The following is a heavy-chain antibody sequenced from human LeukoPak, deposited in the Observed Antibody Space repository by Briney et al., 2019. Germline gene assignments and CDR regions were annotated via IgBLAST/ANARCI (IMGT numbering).Heavy chain of an antibody. CDR2: ISGDGGST. CDR1: GFTFDDYA. Sequence: RPGGSLRLSCGASGFTFDDYAMHWVRHAPGKGLEWVSLISGDGGSTYYADSVKGRFTISRDNSKNSLYLQMNSLRAEDTALYYCAKGESRDGSYYYFDYWGQGTLVTVSS. V-gene: IGHV3-43*02. J-gene: IGHJ4*02. CDR3: AKGESRDGSYYYFDY. D-gene: IGHD1-26*01.